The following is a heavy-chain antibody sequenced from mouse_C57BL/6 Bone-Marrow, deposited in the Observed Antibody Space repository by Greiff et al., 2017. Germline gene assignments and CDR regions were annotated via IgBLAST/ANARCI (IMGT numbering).Heavy chain of an antibody. CDR2: IYPGSGST. Sequence: QVQLQQPGAELVKPGASVKMSCKASGYTFTSYWITWVKQRHGKGLEWIGDIYPGSGSTNYNEKFKSKATLTVDTSSSTAYMPLSSLTSEDSAVYYCARPYYSNYWYFDVWGTGTTVTVSS. CDR1: GYTFTSYW. D-gene: IGHD2-5*01. CDR3: ARPYYSNYWYFDV. J-gene: IGHJ1*03. V-gene: IGHV1-55*01.